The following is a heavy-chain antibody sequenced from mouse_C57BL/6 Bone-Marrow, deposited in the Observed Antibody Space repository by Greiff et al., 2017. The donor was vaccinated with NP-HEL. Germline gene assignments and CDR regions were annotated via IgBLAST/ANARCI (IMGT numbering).Heavy chain of an antibody. CDR1: GFTFSDYG. V-gene: IGHV5-17*01. CDR2: ISSGSSTI. CDR3: ARPDGYYHAWFAY. Sequence: EVQLQQSGGGLVKPGGSLKLSCAASGFTFSDYGMHWVRQAPEQGLEWVAYISSGSSTIYYADTVKGRFTISRDNAKNTLFLQMTSLRSEDTAMYYCARPDGYYHAWFAYWGQGTLVTVSA. D-gene: IGHD2-3*01. J-gene: IGHJ3*01.